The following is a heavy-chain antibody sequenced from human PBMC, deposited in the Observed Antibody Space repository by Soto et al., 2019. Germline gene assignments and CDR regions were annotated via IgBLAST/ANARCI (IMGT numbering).Heavy chain of an antibody. D-gene: IGHD3-3*01. V-gene: IGHV1-69*13. CDR2: IIPIFGTA. CDR3: ARDGRYYDFWSGPAGWFDP. J-gene: IGHJ5*02. CDR1: GGTFSSYA. Sequence: SVKVSCKASGGTFSSYAISWVRQAPGQGLEWMGGIIPIFGTANYAQKFQGRVTITADESTSTAYMELSSLRSEDTAVYYCARDGRYYDFWSGPAGWFDPWGQGTLVTVYS.